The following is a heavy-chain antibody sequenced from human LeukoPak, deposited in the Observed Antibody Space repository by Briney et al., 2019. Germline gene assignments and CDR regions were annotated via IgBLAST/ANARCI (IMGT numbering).Heavy chain of an antibody. CDR3: ARLLDNDSSGYPDTFDM. V-gene: IGHV4-59*11. D-gene: IGHD3-22*01. J-gene: IGHJ3*02. CDR2: IYYSGTT. CDR1: GGSMSSHY. Sequence: SETLSLTCTVSGGSMSSHYWGWIRQPPGKGLEWSGFIYYSGTTKYSPSLQSRVTMLLDTPKNQFSLKLTSVTAADTALYYCARLLDNDSSGYPDTFDMWGQGTMVTVSS.